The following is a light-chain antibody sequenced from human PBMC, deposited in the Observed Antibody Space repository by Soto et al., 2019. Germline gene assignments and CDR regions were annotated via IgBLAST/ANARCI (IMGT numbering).Light chain of an antibody. J-gene: IGLJ1*01. CDR1: SSDVGGYDY. CDR2: DVN. Sequence: QSALTQPASVSGSPGQSITISCTGTSSDVGGYDYVSWYQQLPGKAPKLLIYDVNNRPSGVSHRFSGSKSGNTASLTISGLQAEDEADYYCSPYTGSSTFAFGTGTKVTV. CDR3: SPYTGSSTFA. V-gene: IGLV2-14*01.